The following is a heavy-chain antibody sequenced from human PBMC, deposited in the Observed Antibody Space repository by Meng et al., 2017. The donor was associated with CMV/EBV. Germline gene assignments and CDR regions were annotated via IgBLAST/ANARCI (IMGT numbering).Heavy chain of an antibody. CDR1: GFTFSSYN. CDR3: AKGDRYYYQYDMDV. D-gene: IGHD5-24*01. J-gene: IGHJ6*02. Sequence: GESLKTPCAASGFTFSSYNMHWVRQAPGKGLEWVTFIRYDGSNKYYADSVKGRFTISRDNYKNTLYLQMNSLRAEDTAVYYCAKGDRYYYQYDMDVWGQGTTVTVSS. V-gene: IGHV3-30*02. CDR2: IRYDGSNK.